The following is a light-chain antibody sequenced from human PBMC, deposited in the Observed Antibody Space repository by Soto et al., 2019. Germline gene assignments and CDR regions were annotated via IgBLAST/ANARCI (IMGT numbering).Light chain of an antibody. J-gene: IGKJ3*01. V-gene: IGKV1-39*01. CDR3: QQSYSTLT. CDR2: AAS. CDR1: QSISSY. Sequence: DIQMTQSPASLSSSVGDRVTITCRASQSISSYLNWYQQKPGKAPKLLIYAASILQIGVPSRFSGSGSGTDFTLTISSLQPDDFETYYCQQSYSTLTFGPGTKVDIK.